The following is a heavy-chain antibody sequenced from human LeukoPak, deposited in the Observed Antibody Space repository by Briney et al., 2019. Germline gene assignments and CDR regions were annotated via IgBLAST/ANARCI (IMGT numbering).Heavy chain of an antibody. D-gene: IGHD6-13*01. J-gene: IGHJ3*02. V-gene: IGHV4-34*01. CDR2: INHSGST. CDR3: ARGDSSSWYHDAFGI. CDR1: GGSFSGYY. Sequence: SETLSLTCAVYGGSFSGYYWSWIRQPPGKGLEWIGEINHSGSTNYNPSLKSRVTISVDTSKNQFSLKLSSVTAADTAVYYCARGDSSSWYHDAFGIWGQGTMVTVSS.